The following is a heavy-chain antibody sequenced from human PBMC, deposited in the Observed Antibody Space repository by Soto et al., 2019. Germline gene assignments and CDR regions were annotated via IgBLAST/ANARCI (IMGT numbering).Heavy chain of an antibody. CDR1: GGTFSSYA. CDR2: IIPIFGTA. V-gene: IGHV1-69*13. CDR3: ARIIHDYGDYLRRDNWFDP. J-gene: IGHJ5*02. D-gene: IGHD4-17*01. Sequence: SVKVSCKASGGTFSSYAISWVRQAPGQGLEWMGGIIPIFGTANYAQKFQGRVTITADESTSTAYMELSSLRSEDTAVYYCARIIHDYGDYLRRDNWFDPWGQGTLVTVSS.